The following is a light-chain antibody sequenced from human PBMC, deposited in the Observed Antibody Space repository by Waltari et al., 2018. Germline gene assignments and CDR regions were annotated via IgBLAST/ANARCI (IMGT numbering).Light chain of an antibody. V-gene: IGKV3-20*01. CDR2: GAS. J-gene: IGKJ1*01. CDR3: QQYGSSLRT. Sequence: EIVLTQSPGTLSLSPGERATLSCRASQSVSSSYLAWYQQKPGQAPRLLIYGASSRATGIPDRFSGSGSGTDFTLTIIRLEPEDFAVYYCQQYGSSLRTFGQGTRWKSN. CDR1: QSVSSSY.